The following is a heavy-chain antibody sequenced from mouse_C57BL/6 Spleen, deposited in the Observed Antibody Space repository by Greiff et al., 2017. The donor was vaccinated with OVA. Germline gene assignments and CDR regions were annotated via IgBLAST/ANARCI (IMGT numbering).Heavy chain of an antibody. Sequence: DVKLVESGGGLVKPGGSLKLSCAASGFTFSDYGMHWVRQAPEKGLEWVAYISSGSSTIYYADTVKGRFTISRDNAKNTLFLQMTSLRSEDTAMYYCARDYSNRWYFDVWGTGTTVTVSS. D-gene: IGHD2-5*01. CDR3: ARDYSNRWYFDV. CDR2: ISSGSSTI. CDR1: GFTFSDYG. J-gene: IGHJ1*03. V-gene: IGHV5-17*01.